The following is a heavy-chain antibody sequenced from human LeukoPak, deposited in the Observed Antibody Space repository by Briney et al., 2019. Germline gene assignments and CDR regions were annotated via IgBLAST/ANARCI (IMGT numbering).Heavy chain of an antibody. CDR2: IIPILGIA. CDR3: ARYCSGGSCNDGFDY. Sequence: GASVEVSCKASGYTFTVNYIHWVRQAPGQGLEWMGRIIPILGIANYAQKFQGRVTITADKSTSTAYMELSSLRSEDTAVYYCARYCSGGSCNDGFDYWGQGTLVTVSS. J-gene: IGHJ4*02. D-gene: IGHD2-15*01. V-gene: IGHV1-69*02. CDR1: GYTFTVNY.